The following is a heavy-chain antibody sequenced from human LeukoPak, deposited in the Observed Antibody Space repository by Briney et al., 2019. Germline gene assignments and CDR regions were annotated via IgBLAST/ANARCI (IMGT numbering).Heavy chain of an antibody. CDR3: ARAQAVAGTGGFDP. CDR1: GFTFNNYW. Sequence: GGSLRLSCAASGFTFNNYWMHWVRQAPGKGLVWVSRVNSDGSSTSYADSVKGRFTITRDNAKNTVYLQMKSLRDDDTAVYYCARAQAVAGTGGFDPWGQGTLVTVSS. D-gene: IGHD6-19*01. V-gene: IGHV3-74*01. J-gene: IGHJ5*02. CDR2: VNSDGSST.